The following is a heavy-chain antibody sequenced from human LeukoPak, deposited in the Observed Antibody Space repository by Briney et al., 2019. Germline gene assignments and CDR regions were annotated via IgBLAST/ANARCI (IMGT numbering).Heavy chain of an antibody. D-gene: IGHD6-13*01. CDR1: GGSISSYY. CDR3: ARDTLWGAAGGTFDY. J-gene: IGHJ4*02. CDR2: IYTSGST. Sequence: PSETLSLTCTVSGGSISSYYWSWIRQPAGKGLEWIGRIYTSGSTIYNPSPKSRVTISVDTSKNQFSLKLISVTAADTAVYYCARDTLWGAAGGTFDYWGQGTLVTVSS. V-gene: IGHV4-4*07.